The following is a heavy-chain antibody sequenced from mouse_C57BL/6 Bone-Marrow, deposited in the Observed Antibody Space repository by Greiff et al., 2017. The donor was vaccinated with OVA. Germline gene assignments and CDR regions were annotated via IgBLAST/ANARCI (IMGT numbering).Heavy chain of an antibody. CDR1: GFYIKDYY. Sequence: EVQLQQSGAELVKPGASVTLSCTVSGFYIKDYYMHWVKQRTEQGMVWIGRIVREDGETKYAPKFQGQATITADTSSNTAYLQLSSLTSEDTAVYYSARTRGFYDGYFDGWGKGTTLTVSS. V-gene: IGHV14-2*01. CDR3: ARTRGFYDGYFDG. CDR2: IVREDGET. D-gene: IGHD2-3*01. J-gene: IGHJ2*01.